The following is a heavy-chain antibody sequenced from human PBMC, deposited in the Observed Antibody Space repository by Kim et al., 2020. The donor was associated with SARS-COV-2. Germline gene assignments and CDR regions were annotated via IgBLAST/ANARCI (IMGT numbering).Heavy chain of an antibody. CDR1: GYTFTSYD. J-gene: IGHJ5*02. CDR2: MNPNSGNT. Sequence: ASVKVSCKASGYTFTSYDINWVRQATGQGLEWMGWMNPNSGNTGYAQKFQGRVTMTRNTSISTAYMELSSLRSEDTAVYYCARGIQLWLSGWFDPWGQGTLVTVSS. CDR3: ARGIQLWLSGWFDP. V-gene: IGHV1-8*01. D-gene: IGHD5-18*01.